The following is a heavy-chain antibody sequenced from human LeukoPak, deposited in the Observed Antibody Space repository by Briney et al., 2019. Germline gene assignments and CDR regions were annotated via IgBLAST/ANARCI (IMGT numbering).Heavy chain of an antibody. D-gene: IGHD3-10*01. V-gene: IGHV3-33*01. J-gene: IGHJ4*02. Sequence: GGSLRLSCAASGFTFSSYGMHWVRQAPGKGLEWVAVIWYDGSNKYYADSVKGRFTISGDNSKNTLYLQMNSLRAEDTAVYYCARDRFADEGYDYWGQGTLVTVSS. CDR1: GFTFSSYG. CDR3: ARDRFADEGYDY. CDR2: IWYDGSNK.